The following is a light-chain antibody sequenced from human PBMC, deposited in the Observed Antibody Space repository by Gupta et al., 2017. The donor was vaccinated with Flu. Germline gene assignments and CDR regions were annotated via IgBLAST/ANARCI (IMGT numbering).Light chain of an antibody. J-gene: IGLJ2*01. CDR2: GKK. Sequence: SSALTQDPDVSVALRQTDRITCQGGSLRSYYASRDQQKPGQAPVLVIDGKKNRSSGTPERFSGSTSGTTASLTITGAQAEDEADYYCNSRDMCSNHLFVVFGVGTKLTVL. CDR1: SLRSYY. CDR3: NSRDMCSNHLFVV. V-gene: IGLV3-19*01.